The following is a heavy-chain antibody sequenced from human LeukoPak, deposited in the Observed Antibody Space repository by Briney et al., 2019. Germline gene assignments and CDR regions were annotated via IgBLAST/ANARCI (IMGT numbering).Heavy chain of an antibody. CDR1: GGSISSSSYY. V-gene: IGHV4-39*01. CDR2: MYYSGST. Sequence: SETLSLTCTVSGGSISSSSYYWGWIRQPPGKELEWIGTMYYSGSTYYNPSLKSRVTISVDTSKNQFSLKLRSVTAADTAVYYCARVRQWLRLSRPSFCFDYWGQGTLVTVSS. J-gene: IGHJ4*02. CDR3: ARVRQWLRLSRPSFCFDY. D-gene: IGHD5-12*01.